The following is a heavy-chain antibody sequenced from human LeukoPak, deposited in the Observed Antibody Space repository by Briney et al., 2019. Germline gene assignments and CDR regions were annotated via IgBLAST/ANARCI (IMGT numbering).Heavy chain of an antibody. CDR2: ITGSGGST. Sequence: GSLRLSCAASGFTFSNYAMSWVRQAPGKGLEWVSGITGSGGSTSYADSVKGRFTISRDNSKNTLYLQMSSLRAEDTAVYYCTGGGWSTDAFDIWGQGTMVAVSS. V-gene: IGHV3-23*01. D-gene: IGHD6-19*01. CDR3: TGGGWSTDAFDI. CDR1: GFTFSNYA. J-gene: IGHJ3*02.